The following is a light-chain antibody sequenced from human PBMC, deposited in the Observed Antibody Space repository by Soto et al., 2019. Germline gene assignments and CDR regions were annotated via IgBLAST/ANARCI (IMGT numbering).Light chain of an antibody. V-gene: IGKV3-11*01. CDR1: QSVSSY. J-gene: IGKJ2*01. CDR3: QQHSNWLT. CDR2: DAS. Sequence: EIVLTQSPATLSLSPGERATLSCRASQSVSSYLAWYQQKPGQAPRLLLFDASNRATGTPARFSGGGSGTYITLNISSLEPEDFEVYYWQQHSNWLTFGQGTKLEIK.